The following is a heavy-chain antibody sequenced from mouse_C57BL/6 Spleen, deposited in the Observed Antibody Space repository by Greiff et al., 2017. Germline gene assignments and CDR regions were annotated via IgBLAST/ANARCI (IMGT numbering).Heavy chain of an antibody. D-gene: IGHD1-1*01. Sequence: VKLQESGAELVRPGSSVKLSCKASGYTFTSYWMDWVKQRPGQGLEWIGNIYPSDSETHYNQKFKDKATLTVDKSSSTAYMQLSSLTSEDSAVYYCARRDYGSSLAWFAYWGQGTLVTVSA. CDR1: GYTFTSYW. J-gene: IGHJ3*01. V-gene: IGHV1-61*01. CDR2: IYPSDSET. CDR3: ARRDYGSSLAWFAY.